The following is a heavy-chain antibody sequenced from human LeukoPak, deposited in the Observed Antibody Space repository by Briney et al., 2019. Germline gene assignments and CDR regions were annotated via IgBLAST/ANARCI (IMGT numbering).Heavy chain of an antibody. V-gene: IGHV1-69*13. CDR2: IIPIFGTA. D-gene: IGHD2-2*01. CDR1: GGTFGSYA. Sequence: ASVKVSCKTSGGTFGSYAISWVRQAPGQGLEWMGGIIPIFGTANYAQKFQGRVTITADESTSTAYMEVSSLRSEDTAVYYCARGGDCSITNCYHDYWGQGTLVSVSS. J-gene: IGHJ4*02. CDR3: ARGGDCSITNCYHDY.